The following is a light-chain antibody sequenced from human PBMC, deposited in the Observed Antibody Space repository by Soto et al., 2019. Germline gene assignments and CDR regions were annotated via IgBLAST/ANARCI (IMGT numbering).Light chain of an antibody. J-gene: IGLJ3*02. Sequence: QSVLTQPPSVSGAPGQRVTISCTGSSSNIGAGYDVHWYSQLPGTAPKLLIYANSNRPSGVPDRFSGSKSGTSASLAITGLQAEDEADYYCQSYDSSLSAWVFGGGTKLTV. CDR3: QSYDSSLSAWV. CDR2: ANS. V-gene: IGLV1-40*01. CDR1: SSNIGAGYD.